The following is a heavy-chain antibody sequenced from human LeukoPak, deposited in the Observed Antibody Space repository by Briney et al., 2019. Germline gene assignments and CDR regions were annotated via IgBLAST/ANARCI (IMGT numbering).Heavy chain of an antibody. V-gene: IGHV3-33*01. CDR3: ARVATSRYDILTGYYTGARTLDY. CDR2: IYYDGSKT. CDR1: GSTFSSYG. Sequence: PGGSLRLSCAASGSTFSSYGMDWVRQAPGKGLEWVAVIYYDGSKTFYADSVKGRFTISRDNAKNSLYLQMNSLRDEDTAVYYCARVATSRYDILTGYYTGARTLDYWGQGTLVTVSS. J-gene: IGHJ4*02. D-gene: IGHD3-9*01.